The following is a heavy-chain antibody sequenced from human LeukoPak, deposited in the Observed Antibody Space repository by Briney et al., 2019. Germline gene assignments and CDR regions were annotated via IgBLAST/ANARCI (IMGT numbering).Heavy chain of an antibody. V-gene: IGHV3-74*01. CDR3: ARVPNYDFWSGYWAYFDY. Sequence: PGGSLRLSCAASGFTFSNAWMSWVRQAPGKGLVWVSRINSDGSSTSYADSVKGRFTISRDNAKNTLYLQMNSLRAEDTAVYYCARVPNYDFWSGYWAYFDYWGQGTLVTVSS. D-gene: IGHD3-3*01. J-gene: IGHJ4*02. CDR1: GFTFSNAW. CDR2: INSDGSST.